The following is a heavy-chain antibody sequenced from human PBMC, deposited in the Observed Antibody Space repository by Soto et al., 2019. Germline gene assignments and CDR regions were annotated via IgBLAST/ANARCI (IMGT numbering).Heavy chain of an antibody. J-gene: IGHJ4*02. CDR3: AHRRYCSGGSCYDY. CDR1: GFSLSTSGVG. CDR2: IFWDDDK. Sequence: QITLKESGPTLVKPTQTLTLTCTFSGFSLSTSGVGVGWIRQPPGKALEWLAVIFWDDDKRYSPSLKDRLTITKDTSKKQVVLTMTNRDPSDTATYYCAHRRYCSGGSCYDYWGQGTLVTVSS. V-gene: IGHV2-5*02. D-gene: IGHD2-15*01.